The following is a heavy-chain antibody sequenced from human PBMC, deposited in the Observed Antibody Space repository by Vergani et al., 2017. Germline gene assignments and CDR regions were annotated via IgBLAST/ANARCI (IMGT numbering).Heavy chain of an antibody. CDR2: IRNKAYGGTT. Sequence: EVQLVESGGGLVPPGRSLRLSCAASGFSFGDYAMTWVRQAPGKGLEWVAFIRNKAYGGTTEYAASVKGRFTISRDDSKRLAYLQLSGLKTEATAVYFCSRGRRYSFGYSDYWGQGTLVTVSS. J-gene: IGHJ4*02. CDR1: GFSFGDYA. D-gene: IGHD5-18*01. V-gene: IGHV3-49*04. CDR3: SRGRRYSFGYSDY.